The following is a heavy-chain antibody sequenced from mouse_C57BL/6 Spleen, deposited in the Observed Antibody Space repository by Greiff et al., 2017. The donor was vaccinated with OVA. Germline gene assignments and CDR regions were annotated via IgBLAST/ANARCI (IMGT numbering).Heavy chain of an antibody. J-gene: IGHJ4*01. CDR2: IYPGGGYT. CDR1: GYTFTNYW. Sequence: QVQLQQSGAELVRPGTSVKMSCKASGYTFTNYWIGWAKQRPGHGLEWIGDIYPGGGYTNYNEKFKGKATLTADKSSSTAYMQFSSLTSEDSAIYYCARMDGSSLNYAMDYWGQGTSVTVSS. D-gene: IGHD1-1*01. CDR3: ARMDGSSLNYAMDY. V-gene: IGHV1-63*01.